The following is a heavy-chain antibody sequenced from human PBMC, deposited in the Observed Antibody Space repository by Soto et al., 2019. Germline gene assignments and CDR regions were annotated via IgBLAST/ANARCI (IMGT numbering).Heavy chain of an antibody. V-gene: IGHV1-18*01. CDR2: ISAHNGNT. D-gene: IGHD1-1*01. J-gene: IGHJ4*02. CDR3: ARGRYGDY. Sequence: GASVKVSCKGSGYTFISYGITWVRQAPGQGLEWMGWISAHNGNTDYAQKLQGRVIVTRDTSTSTAYMELRSLISDDTAVYYCARGRYGDYWGQGALVTVSS. CDR1: GYTFISYG.